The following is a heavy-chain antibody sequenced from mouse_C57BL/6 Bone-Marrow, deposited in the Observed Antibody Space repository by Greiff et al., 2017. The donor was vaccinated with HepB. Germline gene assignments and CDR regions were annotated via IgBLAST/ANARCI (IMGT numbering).Heavy chain of an antibody. J-gene: IGHJ2*01. V-gene: IGHV1-22*01. D-gene: IGHD1-1*01. CDR3: ARMPIITTVVARGY. CDR1: GYTFTDYN. CDR2: INPNNGGT. Sequence: VQLQQSGPELVKPGASVKIPCKASGYTFTDYNMDWVKQSHGKSLEWIGDINPNNGGTSYNQKFKGKATLTVNKSSSTAYMELRSLTSEDSAVYYCARMPIITTVVARGYWGQGTTLTVSS.